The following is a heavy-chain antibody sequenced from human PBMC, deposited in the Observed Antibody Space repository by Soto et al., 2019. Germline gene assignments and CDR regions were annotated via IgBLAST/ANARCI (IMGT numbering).Heavy chain of an antibody. CDR2: ISAYNGNT. CDR1: GYTFTTYG. CDR3: ARVYYDSSGYYYVEGAYYYYGMDV. V-gene: IGHV1-18*04. D-gene: IGHD3-22*01. J-gene: IGHJ6*02. Sequence: ASVKVSCKASGYTFTTYGTSWVRQAPGQGLEWMGWISAYNGNTNYAQKFQGRVTVTTDTSTNTAYMELRSLRSDDTAVYYCARVYYDSSGYYYVEGAYYYYGMDVWGQGTTVTVSS.